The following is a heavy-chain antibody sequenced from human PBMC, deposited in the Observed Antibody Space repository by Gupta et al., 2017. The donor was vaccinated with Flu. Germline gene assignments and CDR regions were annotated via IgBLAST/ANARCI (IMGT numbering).Heavy chain of an antibody. V-gene: IGHV3-48*03. D-gene: IGHD6-19*01. CDR2: ISSSGSTR. J-gene: IGHJ5*02. CDR3: ATATIYSSGWPGGCDP. Sequence: EVQLVESGGGLVQPGGSLRLSCAASGFTFSSYEMNWVRQAPGKGLEWVSYISSSGSTRYYADSVKGRFTSSRDNAKNSLYLQMNSLRAEDTAVYYWATATIYSSGWPGGCDPWGQGTLVTVSS. CDR1: GFTFSSYE.